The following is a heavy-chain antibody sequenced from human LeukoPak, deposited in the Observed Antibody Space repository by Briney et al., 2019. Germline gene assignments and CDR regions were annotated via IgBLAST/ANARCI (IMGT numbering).Heavy chain of an antibody. CDR3: ARDRIHTCAFDI. J-gene: IGHJ3*02. Sequence: PSETLSLTCTVSGGSISSGDYYWSWIRQPPGKGLEWIGYIYYSGSTYYNPSLKSRVTISVDTSKNQFSLKLSSVTAADTAVYYCARDRIHTCAFDIWGQGTMVTVSS. D-gene: IGHD5-18*01. V-gene: IGHV4-30-4*01. CDR1: GGSISSGDYY. CDR2: IYYSGST.